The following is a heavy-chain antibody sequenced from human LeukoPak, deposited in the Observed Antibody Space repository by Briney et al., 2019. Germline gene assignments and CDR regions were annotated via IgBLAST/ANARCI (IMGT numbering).Heavy chain of an antibody. CDR3: ASLRLIDY. CDR1: GYTFIGYY. D-gene: IGHD3-16*01. Sequence: ASVKVSCKASGYTFIGYYMHWVRQGPGQGLEWMGCINPNSGTTNYAQKFQGRVTMTRDTSITTAYMELSGLRSDDTAVYYCASLRLIDYWGQGTLVTVSS. J-gene: IGHJ4*02. CDR2: INPNSGTT. V-gene: IGHV1-2*02.